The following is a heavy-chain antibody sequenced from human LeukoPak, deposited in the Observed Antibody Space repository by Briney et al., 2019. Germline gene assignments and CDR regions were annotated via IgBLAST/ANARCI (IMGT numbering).Heavy chain of an antibody. CDR1: GGSISSYY. CDR2: IYYSGST. V-gene: IGHV4-59*04. CDR3: ARPSCPGYCSSTGED. D-gene: IGHD2-2*01. Sequence: KSSETLSLTCTVSGGSISSYYWSWIRQPPGKGLEWIGYIYYSGSTYYNPSLKRRVTISVDTTKNQFSLKLSSVTAADTAVYYCARPSCPGYCSSTGEDWGQGTLVTVSS. J-gene: IGHJ4*02.